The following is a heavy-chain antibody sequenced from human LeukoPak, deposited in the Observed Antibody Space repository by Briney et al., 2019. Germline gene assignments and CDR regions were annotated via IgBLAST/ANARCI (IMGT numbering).Heavy chain of an antibody. D-gene: IGHD1-26*01. CDR1: GFTFSSFA. CDR2: ISGSGGIT. V-gene: IGHV3-23*01. CDR3: AKSPYSGNYNPYFDY. J-gene: IGHJ4*02. Sequence: GGSLRHSCVVSGFTFSSFALSWVRQAPGKGLEWVSAISGSGGITYYADSVKGRFTISRDNSKNTLYLQMNSLRAEDTAVYYCAKSPYSGNYNPYFDYWGQGTLVTVSS.